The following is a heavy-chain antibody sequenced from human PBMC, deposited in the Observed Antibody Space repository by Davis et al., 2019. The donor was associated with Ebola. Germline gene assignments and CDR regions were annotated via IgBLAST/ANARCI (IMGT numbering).Heavy chain of an antibody. CDR1: GFTFSSYG. CDR2: ISYDGSNK. D-gene: IGHD2-15*01. CDR3: ATVGSLVVVAATSV. J-gene: IGHJ4*02. V-gene: IGHV3-30*03. Sequence: GESLKISCAASGFTFSSYGMHWVRQAPGKGLEWVAVISYDGSNKYYADSVKGRFTISRDNSKNTLYLQMNSLRAEDTAVYYCATVGSLVVVAATSVWGQGTLVTVSS.